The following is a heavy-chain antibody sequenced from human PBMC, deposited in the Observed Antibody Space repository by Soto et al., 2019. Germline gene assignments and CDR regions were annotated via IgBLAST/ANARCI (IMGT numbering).Heavy chain of an antibody. D-gene: IGHD2-8*01. CDR3: ARDHLDTNGAFDI. CDR2: IYYSGST. V-gene: IGHV4-59*01. J-gene: IGHJ3*02. Sequence: QVQLQESGPGLVKPSETLSLTCTVSGGSISSYYWSWIRQPPGKGLEWIGYIYYSGSTNYNPSLKSRVTISVDTSKSQFYLKLSSVTAADTAVYYCARDHLDTNGAFDIWGQGTMVTVSS. CDR1: GGSISSYY.